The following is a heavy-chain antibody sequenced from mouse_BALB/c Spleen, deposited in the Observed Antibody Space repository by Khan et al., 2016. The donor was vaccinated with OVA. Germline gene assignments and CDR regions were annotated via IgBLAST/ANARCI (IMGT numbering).Heavy chain of an antibody. CDR1: GFTFTDYY. CDR2: IRNKANGYTT. D-gene: IGHD1-2*01. V-gene: IGHV7-3*02. Sequence: EVQLVESGGGLVQPGGSLRLSCATSGFTFTDYYMSWVRQPPGKALEWLGFIRNKANGYTTEYSASVKGRFTISRDTSQSILYLQMNTLRAEDRATYYCARVIATATGHWYFDVWGAGTTVTVSS. J-gene: IGHJ1*01. CDR3: ARVIATATGHWYFDV.